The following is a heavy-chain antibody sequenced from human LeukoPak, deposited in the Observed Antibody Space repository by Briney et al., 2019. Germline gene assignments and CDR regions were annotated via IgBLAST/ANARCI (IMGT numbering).Heavy chain of an antibody. CDR3: APWRELPFDY. J-gene: IGHJ4*02. Sequence: SVTVSCMVSGCTFTGYYMHWVRQAPGQGLEWMGWINPNSGGTNYAQKFQGRVTMTRDTSISTAYMELSRLRSDDTAVYYCAPWRELPFDYWGQGTLVTVSS. V-gene: IGHV1-2*02. CDR1: GCTFTGYY. D-gene: IGHD1-26*01. CDR2: INPNSGGT.